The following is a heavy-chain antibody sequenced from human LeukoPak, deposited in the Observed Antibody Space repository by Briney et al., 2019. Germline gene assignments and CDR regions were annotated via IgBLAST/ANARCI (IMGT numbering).Heavy chain of an antibody. CDR3: AKGPYSNYGYVNWFDP. V-gene: IGHV3-23*01. D-gene: IGHD4-11*01. Sequence: GGSLRLSCAASGFTFSSYAMSWVRQAPGKGLEWVSAISGSGGSTYYADSVKGRFTISRDNSKNTLYLQMNSLRAEDTAVYYCAKGPYSNYGYVNWFDPWGQGTLVTVSS. CDR1: GFTFSSYA. CDR2: ISGSGGST. J-gene: IGHJ5*02.